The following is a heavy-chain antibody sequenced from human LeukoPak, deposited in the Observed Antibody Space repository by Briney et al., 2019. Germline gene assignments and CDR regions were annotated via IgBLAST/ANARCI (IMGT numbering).Heavy chain of an antibody. D-gene: IGHD3-22*01. V-gene: IGHV3-7*01. CDR2: IKQDGSEK. CDR3: ARDASYYYDSSGYYFPSEH. J-gene: IGHJ1*01. CDR1: GFTFSSYW. Sequence: GGSLRLSCAASGFTFSSYWMSWVRQAPGKGLEWVANIKQDGSEKYYVDSVKGRFTISRDNAKNSLYLQMNSLRAEDTAVYYCARDASYYYDSSGYYFPSEHWGQGTLVTVSS.